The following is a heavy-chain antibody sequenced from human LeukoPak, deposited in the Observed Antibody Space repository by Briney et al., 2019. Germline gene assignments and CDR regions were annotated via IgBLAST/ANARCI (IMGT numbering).Heavy chain of an antibody. CDR2: VSYDGSNK. CDR3: AAHQSAFDI. CDR1: GSTFSSYG. V-gene: IGHV3-30*03. Sequence: GGSLRLSCAASGSTFSSYGIHWVSQAPGKGLEWVAVVSYDGSNKYYTDSVKGRFTISRDNSKNTLYLQMNSLRAEDTAVYYCAAHQSAFDIWGRGTMVTVSS. J-gene: IGHJ3*02.